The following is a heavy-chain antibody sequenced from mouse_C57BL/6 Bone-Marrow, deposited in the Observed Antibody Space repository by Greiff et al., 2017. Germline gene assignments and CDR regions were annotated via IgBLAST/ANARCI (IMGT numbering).Heavy chain of an antibody. CDR1: GFNIKDDY. D-gene: IGHD1-1*02. V-gene: IGHV14-4*01. CDR3: TTWWFPWFAY. J-gene: IGHJ3*01. Sequence: VQLQQSGAELVRPGASVKLSCTASGFNIKDDYMHWVKQRPEQGLEWIGWIDPENGDTEYASKFQGKATITADTSSNTAYLQLSSLTSEDTAVYYCTTWWFPWFAYWGQGILVTVSA. CDR2: IDPENGDT.